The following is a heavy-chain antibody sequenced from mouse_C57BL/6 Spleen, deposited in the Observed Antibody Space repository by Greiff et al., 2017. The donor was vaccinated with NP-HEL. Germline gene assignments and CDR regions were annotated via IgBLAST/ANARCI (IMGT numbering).Heavy chain of an antibody. CDR1: GFNIKDDY. D-gene: IGHD1-1*01. V-gene: IGHV14-4*01. J-gene: IGHJ2*01. CDR2: IDPENGDT. CDR3: TTGYITTVDY. Sequence: VQLQQSGAELVRPGASVKLSCTASGFNIKDDYMHWVKQRPEQGLEWLGWIDPENGDTEYASKFQGKATITADTSSNTAYLQLSSLTSEDTAVYYCTTGYITTVDYWGQGTTLTVSS.